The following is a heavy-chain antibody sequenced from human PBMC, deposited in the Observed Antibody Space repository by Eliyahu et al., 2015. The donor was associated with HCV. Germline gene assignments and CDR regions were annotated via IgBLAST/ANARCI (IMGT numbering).Heavy chain of an antibody. CDR1: GLTVSSNY. V-gene: IGHV3-53*01. D-gene: IGHD5-12*01. Sequence: EVQLVESGGGLIPPGGSLRLSCAAFGLTVSSNYMSWVRQAPGKGLEWVSIIYSDGTTFYADSVKGRFTISRDISKNTLYLQMNSMRAEDTAVYYCVRWLLKFYDYWGQGTLVTVSS. CDR3: VRWLLKFYDY. CDR2: IYSDGTT. J-gene: IGHJ4*02.